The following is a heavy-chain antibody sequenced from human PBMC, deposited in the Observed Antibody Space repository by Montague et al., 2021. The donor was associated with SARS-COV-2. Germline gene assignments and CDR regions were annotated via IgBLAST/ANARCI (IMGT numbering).Heavy chain of an antibody. V-gene: IGHV4-39*07. Sequence: SETLSLTCTVSGVSISSSSYYWGWIRQPPGKVLELIGSIYYSGSTYYNPSLKSRVTISVNTSKNQFSLKLSSVTAADAAVYYCAEYSSSLYSPFDYWGQGTLVTVSS. CDR3: AEYSSSLYSPFDY. D-gene: IGHD6-13*01. CDR1: GVSISSSSYY. CDR2: IYYSGST. J-gene: IGHJ4*02.